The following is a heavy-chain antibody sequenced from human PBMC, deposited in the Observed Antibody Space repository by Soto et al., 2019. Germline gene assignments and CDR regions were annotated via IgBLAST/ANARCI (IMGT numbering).Heavy chain of an antibody. CDR3: AHSRDGYNYDY. J-gene: IGHJ4*02. CDR2: IYWDDDK. D-gene: IGHD5-12*01. V-gene: IGHV2-5*02. Sequence: QITLKESGPTLVKPTQTLTLTCTFSGFSLSTSGVGVGWIRQPPGKALEWLALIYWDDDKRYSPSLKSRLTITKDTSKNHVVLTMTNMDPVDTATYYCAHSRDGYNYDYWGQGTLVTVSS. CDR1: GFSLSTSGVG.